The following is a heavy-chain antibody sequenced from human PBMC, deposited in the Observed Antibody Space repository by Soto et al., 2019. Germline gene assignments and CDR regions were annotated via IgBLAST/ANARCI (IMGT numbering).Heavy chain of an antibody. D-gene: IGHD5-12*01. CDR1: GFTFSASG. V-gene: IGHV3-33*01. J-gene: IGHJ4*02. CDR3: ARDLNTGYVGDY. CDR2: IWFDGSKQ. Sequence: QVQLVESGGGVVQPGTSLRLSCVASGFTFSASGMHWVRQTPGKGLEWVAIIWFDGSKQYYADSMKGRFTVSRDNPGSTLFLQMNDLRTEDTAMYYCARDLNTGYVGDYWGQGALVVVSS.